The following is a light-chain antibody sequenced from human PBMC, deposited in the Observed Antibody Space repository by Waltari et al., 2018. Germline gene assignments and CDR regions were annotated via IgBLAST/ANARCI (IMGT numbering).Light chain of an antibody. Sequence: IQLTQSPSSLSASVGDRVTITCRASQGIHTYLTWYQQKPGEAPKLLIYAASTLQSGVPSRINGSCSVTDFTLTIRILQPEDFATYYCQQLNSYPLTFRRGNKVEIK. CDR1: QGIHTY. CDR2: AAS. CDR3: QQLNSYPLT. V-gene: IGKV1-9*01. J-gene: IGKJ4*01.